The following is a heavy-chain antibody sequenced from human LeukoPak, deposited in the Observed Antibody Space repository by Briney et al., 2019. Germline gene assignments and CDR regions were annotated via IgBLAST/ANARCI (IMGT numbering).Heavy chain of an antibody. CDR2: ISSGGSTI. V-gene: IGHV3-48*03. CDR1: GLTFSRYA. CDR3: ARDVWFDP. J-gene: IGHJ5*02. Sequence: GGSLRLSCAASGLTFSRYAMSWVRQPPGKGLEWVSYISSGGSTIYYADSVKGRFTVSRDNAKNSLYLQMNSLRAEDTALYYCARDVWFDPWGQGTLVTVSS.